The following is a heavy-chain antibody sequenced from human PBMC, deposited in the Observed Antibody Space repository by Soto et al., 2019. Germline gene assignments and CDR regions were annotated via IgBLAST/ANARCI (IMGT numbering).Heavy chain of an antibody. J-gene: IGHJ4*02. V-gene: IGHV1-3*01. D-gene: IGHD6-19*01. CDR3: ARDLGGWPDY. Sequence: QVQLVQSGAEVKKPGASVKVSCKASGYTFTSYAIHWVRQAPGQMLAWMGWINAGNGNTKYSQKFQDRVTITRDTSASTAYMELSSLRSEDTAVYYCARDLGGWPDYWGQGTLVTVSS. CDR1: GYTFTSYA. CDR2: INAGNGNT.